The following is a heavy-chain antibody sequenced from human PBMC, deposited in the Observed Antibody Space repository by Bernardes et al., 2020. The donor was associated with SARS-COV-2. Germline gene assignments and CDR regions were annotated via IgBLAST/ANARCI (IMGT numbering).Heavy chain of an antibody. CDR2: IRGKANSDAT. J-gene: IGHJ4*02. CDR1: GFTLSGSA. CDR3: TNGLDN. V-gene: IGHV3-73*01. Sequence: GSLRLSFAASGFTLSGSALHWVRQASGQGLEWVGRIRGKANSDATAYGASVKGRFSISRDDSDNTAYLHMNSLKAEDTAVYFCTNGLDNWGQGTLVTVSS.